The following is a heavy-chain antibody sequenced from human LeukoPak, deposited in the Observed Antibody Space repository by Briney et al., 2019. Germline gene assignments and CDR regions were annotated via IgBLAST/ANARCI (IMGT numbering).Heavy chain of an antibody. CDR2: INPSNDDT. J-gene: IGHJ4*02. Sequence: ASVKVSCKASGYTFTNFVIHWVRQAPGQRLEWMGWINPSNDDTKYSQKFQGRVTITRDTSASTAYMELSSLRSEDTALYYFARDQIGVAAAAYWGQGTLVTVSS. CDR1: GYTFTNFV. D-gene: IGHD6-13*01. V-gene: IGHV1-3*01. CDR3: ARDQIGVAAAAY.